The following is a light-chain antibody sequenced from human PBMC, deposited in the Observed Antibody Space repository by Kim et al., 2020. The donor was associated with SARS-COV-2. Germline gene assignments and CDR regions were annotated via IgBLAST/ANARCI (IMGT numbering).Light chain of an antibody. V-gene: IGKV3-15*01. J-gene: IGKJ2*01. CDR2: GAS. CDR3: QQYNNWFPYT. Sequence: VSPGGKAPPPCRARQGVCNNLPLYQQTPGQAPRLLIYGASNRATDSPARISGRGCGTDFTLTISRLQSGDFGIYYCQQYNNWFPYTCGQETELEI. CDR1: QGVCNN.